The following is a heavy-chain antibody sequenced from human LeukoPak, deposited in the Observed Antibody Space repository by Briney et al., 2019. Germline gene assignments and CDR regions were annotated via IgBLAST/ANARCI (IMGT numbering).Heavy chain of an antibody. CDR3: ARGRTYSFDY. CDR1: GFTFSSYW. D-gene: IGHD2-15*01. Sequence: GGSLRLSCAASGFTFSSYWMHWVRQAPGKGLEWVAVISSDGNNKYYADSVKGRFTISRDNSKKTLYLHMNSLRAEDTSVYYCARGRTYSFDYWGQGTLVTVSS. J-gene: IGHJ4*02. CDR2: ISSDGNNK. V-gene: IGHV3-30-3*01.